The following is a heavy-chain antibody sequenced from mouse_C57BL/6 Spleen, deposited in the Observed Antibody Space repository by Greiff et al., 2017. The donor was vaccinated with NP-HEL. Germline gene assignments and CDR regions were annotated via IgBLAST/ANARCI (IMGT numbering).Heavy chain of an antibody. CDR2: ISSGGSYT. CDR1: GFTFSSYG. J-gene: IGHJ2*01. Sequence: VQLKESGGDLVKPGGSLKLSCAASGFTFSSYGMSWVRQTPDKRLEWVATISSGGSYTYYPDSVKGRFTISRDNAKNTLYLQMSSLKSEDTAMYYCARSWDPNYFDYWGQGTTLTVSS. V-gene: IGHV5-6*01. CDR3: ARSWDPNYFDY. D-gene: IGHD4-1*01.